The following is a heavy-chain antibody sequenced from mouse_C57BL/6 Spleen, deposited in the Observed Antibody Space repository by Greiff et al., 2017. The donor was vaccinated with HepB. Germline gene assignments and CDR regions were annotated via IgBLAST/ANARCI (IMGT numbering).Heavy chain of an antibody. J-gene: IGHJ2*01. CDR1: GYTFTSYW. CDR3: ARNTVGFDY. CDR2: IDPSDSYT. V-gene: IGHV1-50*01. Sequence: VQLQQSGAELVKPGASVKLSCKASGYTFTSYWMQWVKQRPGQGLEWIGEIDPSDSYTNYNQKFKGKATLTVDTSSSTAYMQLSSLTSEDSAVYYCARNTVGFDYWGQGTTLTVSS. D-gene: IGHD5-1-1*01.